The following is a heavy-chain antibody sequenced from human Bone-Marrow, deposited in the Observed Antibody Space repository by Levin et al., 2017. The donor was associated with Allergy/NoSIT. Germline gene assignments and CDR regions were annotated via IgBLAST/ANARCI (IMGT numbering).Heavy chain of an antibody. CDR1: GGTLGNYA. Sequence: GGSLRLSCKASGGTLGNYAINWLRQAPGQRLEWMGGIIPIFGVANYAQKFQGRVTITADESTKTDYMELNNLSTEDIAIYYCARGEGHRNFDSWGQGTLVTVSS. J-gene: IGHJ4*02. CDR3: ARGEGHRNFDS. V-gene: IGHV1-69*01. CDR2: IIPIFGVA.